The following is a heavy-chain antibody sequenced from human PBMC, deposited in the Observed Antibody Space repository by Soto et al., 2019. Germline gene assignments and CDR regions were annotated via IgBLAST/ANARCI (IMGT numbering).Heavy chain of an antibody. V-gene: IGHV4-30-4*01. J-gene: IGHJ5*01. Sequence: PSETLSLTCSVSGDSISNLDYFWAWIRQPPGQALEYIGYIYKSATTYYNSSCESRVAISVDTSKSQFSLNVTSVTAADTAVYFCARGRYCQTGRCFPNWFDSWGQGALVTVSS. D-gene: IGHD1-1*01. CDR1: GDSISNLDYF. CDR2: IYKSATT. CDR3: ARGRYCQTGRCFPNWFDS.